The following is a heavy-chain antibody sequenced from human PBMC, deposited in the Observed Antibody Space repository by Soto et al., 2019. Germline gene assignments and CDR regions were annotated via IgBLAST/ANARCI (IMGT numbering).Heavy chain of an antibody. CDR3: ASLYSSSWYLFPDDAFDI. D-gene: IGHD6-13*01. CDR2: INHSGST. J-gene: IGHJ3*02. V-gene: IGHV4-34*01. CDR1: GGSFSGYY. Sequence: QVQLQQWGAGLLKPSETLSLTCAVYGGSFSGYYWSWIRQPPGKGLEWIGEINHSGSTNYNPSLKSRVTISVDTSKNQFSLKLSSVTAADTAVYYCASLYSSSWYLFPDDAFDIWGQGTMVTVSS.